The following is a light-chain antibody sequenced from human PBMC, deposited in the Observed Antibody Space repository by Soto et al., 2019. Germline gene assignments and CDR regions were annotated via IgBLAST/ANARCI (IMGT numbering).Light chain of an antibody. CDR2: NDN. Sequence: QSALTQPPSASATPGQRVTISCSGSSSNIGSRTVNWYQQLPGSAPKLLVYNDNQRPSGVPDRFSGSKSGTSASLAISGLQSEDEAEYYCAAWDDSLHVIFGGGTKLTVL. J-gene: IGLJ2*01. CDR3: AAWDDSLHVI. V-gene: IGLV1-44*01. CDR1: SSNIGSRT.